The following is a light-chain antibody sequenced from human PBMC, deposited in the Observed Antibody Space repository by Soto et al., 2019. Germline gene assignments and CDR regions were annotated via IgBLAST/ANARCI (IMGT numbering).Light chain of an antibody. CDR3: ATWDDSLSGPV. J-gene: IGLJ7*01. V-gene: IGLV1-47*01. Sequence: QSVLRQPPSASGTPGQSVTISCSGSTSNIGSSSVYWYQQLPGTAPKVFIYENNRQPSGVPDRFSGSKSGTSASLAISGLRSEDEADYYCATWDDSLSGPVFGGGTQLTVL. CDR2: ENN. CDR1: TSNIGSSS.